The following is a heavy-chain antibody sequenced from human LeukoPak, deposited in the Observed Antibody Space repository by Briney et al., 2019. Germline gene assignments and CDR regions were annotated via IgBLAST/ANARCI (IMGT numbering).Heavy chain of an antibody. D-gene: IGHD1-1*01. CDR2: MNPNSGNT. CDR1: GGTFSSYA. V-gene: IGHV1-8*03. J-gene: IGHJ4*02. Sequence: GSSVKVSCKASGGTFSSYAISWVRQAPGQGLEWMGWMNPNSGNTGYAQKFQGRVTITRNTSISTAYMELSSLRSEDTAVYYCARVRSTTNDYWGQGTLVTVSS. CDR3: ARVRSTTNDY.